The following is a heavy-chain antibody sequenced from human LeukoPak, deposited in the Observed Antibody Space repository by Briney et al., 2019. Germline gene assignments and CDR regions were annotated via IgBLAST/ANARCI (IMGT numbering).Heavy chain of an antibody. J-gene: IGHJ4*02. Sequence: GGSLRLSCAASGFTFSSYWMSWVRQAPAKGLEWVANIKYDGGETYYVDSVKGRFTISRDNAKNSLYLQMNSLRAEDTAVYYCARSPPRGREGYWGQGTLVTVSS. CDR1: GFTFSSYW. CDR2: IKYDGGET. V-gene: IGHV3-7*03. D-gene: IGHD5-24*01. CDR3: ARSPPRGREGY.